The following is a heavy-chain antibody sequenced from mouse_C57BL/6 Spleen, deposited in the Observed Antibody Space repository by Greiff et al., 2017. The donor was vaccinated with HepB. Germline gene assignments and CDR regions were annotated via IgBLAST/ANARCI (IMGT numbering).Heavy chain of an antibody. CDR1: GFTFSSYA. V-gene: IGHV5-4*01. Sequence: DVHLVESGGGLVKPGGSLKLSCAASGFTFSSYAMSWVRQTPEKRLEWVATISDGGSYTYYPDNVKGRFTISRDNAKNNLYLQMSHLKSEDTAMYYCARDKHDYGAWFAYWGQGTLVTVSA. CDR2: ISDGGSYT. D-gene: IGHD2-4*01. CDR3: ARDKHDYGAWFAY. J-gene: IGHJ3*01.